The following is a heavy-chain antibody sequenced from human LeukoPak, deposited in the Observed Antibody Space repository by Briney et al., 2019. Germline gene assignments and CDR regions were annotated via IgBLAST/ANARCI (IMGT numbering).Heavy chain of an antibody. Sequence: PSETLSLTCTVSGGSISNYYWSWIRQPPGKGLEWIGSIYYSGSTYYNPSLKSRVTISVDTSKNQFSLKLSSVTAADTAVYYCEGGWFGELLSHAPSDDYWGQGTLVTVSS. D-gene: IGHD3-10*01. J-gene: IGHJ4*02. V-gene: IGHV4-59*04. CDR3: EGGWFGELLSHAPSDDY. CDR1: GGSISNYY. CDR2: IYYSGST.